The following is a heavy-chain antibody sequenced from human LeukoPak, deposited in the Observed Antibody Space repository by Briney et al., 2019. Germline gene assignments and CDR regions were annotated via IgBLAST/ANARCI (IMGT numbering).Heavy chain of an antibody. CDR3: ARGRMGDY. D-gene: IGHD1-14*01. Sequence: GGSLTLSCAASEFTFTTYGMHWVRQAPGKGLEWVAFIYYDGSNIYYADSVKGRFTISRDNAKNPLYLQMNSLRAEDTAVYYCARGRMGDYWGQGTLVTVSS. V-gene: IGHV3-33*01. J-gene: IGHJ4*02. CDR2: IYYDGSNI. CDR1: EFTFTTYG.